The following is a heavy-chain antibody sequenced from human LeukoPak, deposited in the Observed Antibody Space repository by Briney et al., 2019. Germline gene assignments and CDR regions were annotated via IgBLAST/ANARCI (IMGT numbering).Heavy chain of an antibody. CDR1: GGSIRNYY. Sequence: SETLSLTCTVSGGSIRNYYWSWIRQPPGKGLEWIGYIYYSGSTNYNPSLKSRVTISVDTSKNQFSLKLSSVTAADTAVYYCARGSSGSYFKGSAFDIWGQGTMVTVSS. CDR3: ARGSSGSYFKGSAFDI. D-gene: IGHD1-26*01. J-gene: IGHJ3*02. V-gene: IGHV4-59*01. CDR2: IYYSGST.